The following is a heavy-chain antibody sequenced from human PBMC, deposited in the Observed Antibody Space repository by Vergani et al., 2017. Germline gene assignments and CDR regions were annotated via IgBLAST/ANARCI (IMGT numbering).Heavy chain of an antibody. CDR1: GYSLTELT. CDR3: AIVTDYYDRNGYCLDY. J-gene: IGHJ4*02. V-gene: IGHV1-24*01. CDR2: FDPEHGEV. D-gene: IGHD3-22*01. Sequence: QVQLVQSGSEVRKPGASVKVSCQVSGYSLTELTTHWVRQAPGKGLEWMGGFDPEHGEVTFAHHIQGRVTMTEDRSTDTAYMELSSLRPEDTALYYCAIVTDYYDRNGYCLDYWGQGTLVTVSS.